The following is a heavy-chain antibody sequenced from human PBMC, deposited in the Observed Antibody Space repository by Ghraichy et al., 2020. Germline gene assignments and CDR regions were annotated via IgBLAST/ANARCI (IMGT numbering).Heavy chain of an antibody. CDR3: ARRVSKRYPFDAFDI. D-gene: IGHD6-13*01. CDR2: IYYSGST. CDR1: GGSISSSSYY. V-gene: IGHV4-39*07. J-gene: IGHJ3*02. Sequence: SETLSLTCTVSGGSISSSSYYWGWIRQPPGKGLEWIGSIYYSGSTYYNPSLKSRVTISVDTSKNQFSLKLSSVTAADTAVYYCARRVSKRYPFDAFDIWGQGTMVTVSS.